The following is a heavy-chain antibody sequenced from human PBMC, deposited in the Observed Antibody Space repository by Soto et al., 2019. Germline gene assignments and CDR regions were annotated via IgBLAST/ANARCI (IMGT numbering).Heavy chain of an antibody. Sequence: SETLSLTCAVYGGSFSGYYWSWIRQPPGKGLEWIGEINHSGSTNYNPSLKSRVTISVDTSKNQFSLKLSSVTAADTAVYYCARGIAARRAARMGGGVTRAFDIWGQGTMVTVSS. CDR2: INHSGST. V-gene: IGHV4-34*01. D-gene: IGHD6-6*01. CDR1: GGSFSGYY. CDR3: ARGIAARRAARMGGGVTRAFDI. J-gene: IGHJ3*02.